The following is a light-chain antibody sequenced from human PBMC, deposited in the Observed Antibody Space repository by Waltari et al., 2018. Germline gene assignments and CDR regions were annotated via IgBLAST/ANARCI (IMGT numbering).Light chain of an antibody. CDR1: KLGDQY. CDR3: QAWDTDIVV. J-gene: IGLJ2*01. V-gene: IGLV3-1*01. CDR2: EEK. Sequence: SYELTQPPSVSVSPGQTVSITCTGHKLGDQYTAWYQQKPGQAPVLVIYEEKKRPSGIDERGSGSNSGNTATLTISETQAVDEADYYCQAWDTDIVVFGGGTKLTVL.